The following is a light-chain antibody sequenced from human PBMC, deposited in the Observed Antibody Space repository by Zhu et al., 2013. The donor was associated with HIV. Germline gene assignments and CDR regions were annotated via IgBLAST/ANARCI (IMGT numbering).Light chain of an antibody. J-gene: IGLJ1*01. V-gene: IGLV1-40*01. CDR2: GNN. Sequence: QSVLTQPPSVSGAPGQRVAISCTGSSSNIGAGYDVHWYQQLPGTAPKLLISGNNNRPSGVPDRVSGSKSGTSASLAITGLQAEDEADYYCQSYDSSLSGWVFGTGTKVTVL. CDR3: QSYDSSLSGWV. CDR1: SSNIGAGYD.